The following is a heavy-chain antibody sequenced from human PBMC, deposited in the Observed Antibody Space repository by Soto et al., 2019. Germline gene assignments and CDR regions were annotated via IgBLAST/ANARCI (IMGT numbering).Heavy chain of an antibody. D-gene: IGHD2-8*02. CDR2: FGPGGSNM. CDR3: VTANTWSYDY. CDR1: GFIFSSHW. V-gene: IGHV3-74*01. Sequence: PGGSLRRSCAASGFIFSSHWMHWVRQAPGKGLGWVSHFGPGGSNMRDADSVQGRFTISRGNARNTLYLQMSRLRDGDTAVYYSVTANTWSYDYWGQGILVTVSS. J-gene: IGHJ4*02.